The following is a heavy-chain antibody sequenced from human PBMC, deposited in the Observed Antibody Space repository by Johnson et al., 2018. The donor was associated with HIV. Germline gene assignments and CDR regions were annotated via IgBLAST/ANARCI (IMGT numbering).Heavy chain of an antibody. V-gene: IGHV3-66*01. J-gene: IGHJ3*02. CDR2: IYSGGST. CDR3: AKDNGIAGTSGDAFDI. CDR1: GFTVSSNY. Sequence: VYLVESGGGLVQSGGSLRLSCGASGFTVSSNYMNWVRQAPGKGLEWVSVIYSGGSTYYADSVTGRFTISRDDSKNTLYLQMNSLRAEDTALYLCAKDNGIAGTSGDAFDIWGQGTMVTVSS. D-gene: IGHD6-13*01.